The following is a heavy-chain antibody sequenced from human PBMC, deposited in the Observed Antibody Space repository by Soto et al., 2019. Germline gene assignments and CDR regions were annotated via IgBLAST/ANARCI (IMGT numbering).Heavy chain of an antibody. V-gene: IGHV3-9*01. Sequence: SGGGLVQPGRSLRLSCAASGFTFDDFAMHWVRQAPGKGLEWVSGISWNSGSIGYADSVKGRFTISRDNAKNSLYLQMNSLRAEDTALYYCAKANTAMVTDYYYAMDVWGQGTTVTVSS. CDR1: GFTFDDFA. D-gene: IGHD5-18*01. J-gene: IGHJ6*02. CDR2: ISWNSGSI. CDR3: AKANTAMVTDYYYAMDV.